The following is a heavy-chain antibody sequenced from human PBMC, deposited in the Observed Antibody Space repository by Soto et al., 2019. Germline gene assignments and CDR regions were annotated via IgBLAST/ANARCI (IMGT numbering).Heavy chain of an antibody. J-gene: IGHJ6*02. Sequence: QVQLVQSGAEVKKPGASVKVSCKASGYSFTRYGISWVRQAPGQGLEWMGWISGYNANTNYPENLQGRVTMTTDTPTSTADMEVRNLISDDTAVYYCARMGDVPYYYYGLDVWGQGTTVTVSS. CDR2: ISGYNANT. CDR3: ARMGDVPYYYYGLDV. V-gene: IGHV1-18*01. D-gene: IGHD3-16*01. CDR1: GYSFTRYG.